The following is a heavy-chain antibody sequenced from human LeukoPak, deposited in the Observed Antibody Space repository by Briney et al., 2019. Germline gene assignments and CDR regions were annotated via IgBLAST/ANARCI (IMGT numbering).Heavy chain of an antibody. Sequence: SETLSLTCTVSGGSISSYYWSWIRQPPGKGLEWVGYIYYSGSTNYNPSLKSRVTISVDTSKNQFSLKLSSVTAADTAVYYCARYYYRSSGYYHFDYGGQGTLVTVSS. CDR2: IYYSGST. CDR3: ARYYYRSSGYYHFDY. J-gene: IGHJ4*02. CDR1: GGSISSYY. V-gene: IGHV4-59*08. D-gene: IGHD3-22*01.